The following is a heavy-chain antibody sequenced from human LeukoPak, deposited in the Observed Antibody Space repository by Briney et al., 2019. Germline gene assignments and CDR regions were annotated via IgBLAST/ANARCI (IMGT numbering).Heavy chain of an antibody. Sequence: GGSLRLPCAASGFTFSSYGMHWVRQAPGKGLEWVAFIRYDGSNKYYADSVKGRFTISRDNSKNTLYLQMNSLRAEDTAVYYCAKDSERGYSGYGIFDYWGQGTLVTVSS. CDR2: IRYDGSNK. D-gene: IGHD5-12*01. J-gene: IGHJ4*02. CDR1: GFTFSSYG. CDR3: AKDSERGYSGYGIFDY. V-gene: IGHV3-30*02.